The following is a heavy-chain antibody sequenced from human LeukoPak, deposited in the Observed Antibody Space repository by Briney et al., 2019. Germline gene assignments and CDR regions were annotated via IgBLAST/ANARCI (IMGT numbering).Heavy chain of an antibody. J-gene: IGHJ5*02. Sequence: GESLKISCKGSGYSFTNSWIGWVRLMPGKGLEWMGIIYPADSDIRYSPSFQGQVTISADKSISTAYLQWSSLKASDTAMYYCARQDSVNLNWFDPWGQGTLVTVSS. CDR1: GYSFTNSW. CDR2: IYPADSDI. V-gene: IGHV5-51*01. CDR3: ARQDSVNLNWFDP. D-gene: IGHD4-23*01.